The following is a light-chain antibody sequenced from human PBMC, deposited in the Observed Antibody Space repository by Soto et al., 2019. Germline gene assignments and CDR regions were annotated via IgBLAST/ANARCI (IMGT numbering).Light chain of an antibody. CDR3: QQYNNWPPSNT. CDR2: GAS. Sequence: EIVMTQSPATLSVSPGERATLSCRASQSVSSNLAWYQQKPGQAPRLLICGASTRATGIPARFSGSGSGTEFTHTISSLQSEDFAVYYCQQYNNWPPSNTFGQGTRLEIK. V-gene: IGKV3-15*01. CDR1: QSVSSN. J-gene: IGKJ5*01.